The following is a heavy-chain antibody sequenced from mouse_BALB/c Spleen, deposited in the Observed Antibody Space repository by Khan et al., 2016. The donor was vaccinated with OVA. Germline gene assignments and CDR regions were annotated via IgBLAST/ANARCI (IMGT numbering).Heavy chain of an antibody. V-gene: IGHV5-6-5*01. J-gene: IGHJ3*01. Sequence: EVKLVESGGGLVKPGGSLKLSCAASGFTFSNYGVSWVRQTPEKRLEWVASISSGDTTYYPDSVKGRFTISRDNARNILYLQMSSLGSEDTAMYYCARDYWFAYWGQGTLVTVSA. CDR2: ISSGDTT. CDR3: ARDYWFAY. CDR1: GFTFSNYG.